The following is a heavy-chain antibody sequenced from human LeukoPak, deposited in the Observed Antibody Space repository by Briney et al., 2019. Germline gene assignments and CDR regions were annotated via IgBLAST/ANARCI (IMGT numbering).Heavy chain of an antibody. CDR1: GGSLSSYY. CDR3: ARGIPNYYGETPALSPRGSYMDV. D-gene: IGHD4-17*01. J-gene: IGHJ6*03. Sequence: PSVTQSLTHTVCGGSLSSYYWSWLRQPPGKGLEWIGYIYYRRSTNHNPPLTRQATISVGTSKNQFSLKLSPVAAADTGWYYCARGIPNYYGETPALSPRGSYMDVGGKGTTGTVS. V-gene: IGHV4-59*07. CDR2: IYYRRST.